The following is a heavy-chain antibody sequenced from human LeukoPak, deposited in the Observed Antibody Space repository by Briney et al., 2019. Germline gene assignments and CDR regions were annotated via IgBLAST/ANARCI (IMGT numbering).Heavy chain of an antibody. Sequence: GASVKVSCKASGYTFTSYAISRVRQAPGQGLEWMGGIIPIFGTANYAQKFQGRVTITADESTSTAYMELSSLRSEDTAVYYCARETGYDSSGYYYRPYYYMDVWGKGTTVTISS. V-gene: IGHV1-69*13. D-gene: IGHD3-22*01. J-gene: IGHJ6*03. CDR2: IIPIFGTA. CDR1: GYTFTSYA. CDR3: ARETGYDSSGYYYRPYYYMDV.